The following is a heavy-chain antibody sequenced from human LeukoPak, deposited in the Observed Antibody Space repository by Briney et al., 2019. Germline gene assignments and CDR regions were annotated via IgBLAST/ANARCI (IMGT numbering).Heavy chain of an antibody. CDR1: GYTFNTYG. Sequence: ASVKVSCKASGYTFNTYGITWVRQAPGQGLEWMGWISGYNGKTKYAQKLQDRVTMTTDTSTTTAYMELRSLRFDDMAVYYCARAGAVVDNWFDPWGQGTLATVSS. D-gene: IGHD2-15*01. V-gene: IGHV1-18*03. CDR3: ARAGAVVDNWFDP. CDR2: ISGYNGKT. J-gene: IGHJ5*02.